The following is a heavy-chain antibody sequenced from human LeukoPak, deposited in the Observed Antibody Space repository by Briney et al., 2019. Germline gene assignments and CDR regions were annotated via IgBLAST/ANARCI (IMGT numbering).Heavy chain of an antibody. D-gene: IGHD1-26*01. CDR1: GDSVSSNSAS. V-gene: IGHV6-1*01. CDR2: TYYRSKWYN. Sequence: SQTLSLTCAISGDSVSSNSASWNWIRQSPWRGLEWLGRTYYRSKWYNDYAVSVQSRITINPDTSKNQFSLQLNSVTPEDTAVYYCVRSYYRFDPWGQGTLVTVSS. J-gene: IGHJ5*02. CDR3: VRSYYRFDP.